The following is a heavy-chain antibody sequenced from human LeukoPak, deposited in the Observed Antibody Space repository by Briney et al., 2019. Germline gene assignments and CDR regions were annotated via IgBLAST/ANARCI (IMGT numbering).Heavy chain of an antibody. J-gene: IGHJ3*01. CDR1: GYSFTGYH. CDR3: ARGSASKLEWLAYVTGDDAFDV. D-gene: IGHD3-3*01. Sequence: SVKVSCKAFGYSFTGYHLHWVRQAPRQGLEGMGGVNPKTGGTKYARKFQGRDTMTSDTSINTVNMELSRKTSDNTAVYYCARGSASKLEWLAYVTGDDAFDVWGQGTMITVS. CDR2: VNPKTGGT. V-gene: IGHV1-2*02.